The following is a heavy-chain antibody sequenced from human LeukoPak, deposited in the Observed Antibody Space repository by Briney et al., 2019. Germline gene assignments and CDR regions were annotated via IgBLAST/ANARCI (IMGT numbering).Heavy chain of an antibody. CDR2: IYTSGST. V-gene: IGHV4-61*02. CDR3: ARGYYDFWRGYYYYYMDV. Sequence: SQTLSLTCTVSGGSISSGSYYWSWIRQPAGKGLEWIGRIYTSGSTNYNPSLKSRVTISVDTSKNQFSLKLSSVTAADTAVYYRARGYYDFWRGYYYYYMDVWGKGTTVTVSS. J-gene: IGHJ6*03. CDR1: GGSISSGSYY. D-gene: IGHD3-3*01.